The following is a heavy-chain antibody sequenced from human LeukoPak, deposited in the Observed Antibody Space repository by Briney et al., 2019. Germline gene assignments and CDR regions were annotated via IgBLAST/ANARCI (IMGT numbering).Heavy chain of an antibody. J-gene: IGHJ4*02. CDR3: ARRRYNWNGIDY. D-gene: IGHD1-1*01. CDR2: IYSGGST. Sequence: GGSLRLSCAASGFTVSSNHMSWVRQAPGKGLEWVSVIYSGGSTYHADSVKGRFTISRDNAKKSLDLQMNSLRVEDTAVYYCARRRYNWNGIDYWGQGTLVTVSS. CDR1: GFTVSSNH. V-gene: IGHV3-53*01.